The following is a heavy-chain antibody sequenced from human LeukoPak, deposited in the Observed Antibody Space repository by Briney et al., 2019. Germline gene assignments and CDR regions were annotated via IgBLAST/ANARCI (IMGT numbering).Heavy chain of an antibody. CDR3: AREVATWGVVTATTY. V-gene: IGHV4-59*01. Sequence: SETLSLTCTVSGGSISSYYWSWIRQPPGKGLEWIGYIYYSGSTNYNPSLKSRVTISVDTSKNQFSLKLSSVTAADTAVYYCAREVATWGVVTATTYWGQGTLVTVSS. D-gene: IGHD2-21*02. CDR1: GGSISSYY. J-gene: IGHJ4*02. CDR2: IYYSGST.